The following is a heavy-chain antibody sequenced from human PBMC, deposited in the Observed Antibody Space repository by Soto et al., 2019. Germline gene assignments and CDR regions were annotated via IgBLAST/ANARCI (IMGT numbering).Heavy chain of an antibody. Sequence: QVQLVESGGGVVQPGRSLRLSCAASGFTFSSYAMHWVRQAPGKGLEWVAVISYDGSNKYYADSVKGRFTISRDNSKNTLYLQMNSLRAEDTAVYYCARDTTYYDILTGYYIMGDAFDIWGQGTMVTVSS. CDR3: ARDTTYYDILTGYYIMGDAFDI. CDR1: GFTFSSYA. CDR2: ISYDGSNK. V-gene: IGHV3-30-3*01. J-gene: IGHJ3*02. D-gene: IGHD3-9*01.